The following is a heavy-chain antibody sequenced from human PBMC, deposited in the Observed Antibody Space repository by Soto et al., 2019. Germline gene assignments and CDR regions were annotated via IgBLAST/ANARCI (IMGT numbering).Heavy chain of an antibody. J-gene: IGHJ4*02. CDR3: ARSDFGGESQARYYFDY. CDR1: GYSFTTYY. D-gene: IGHD3-16*01. V-gene: IGHV1-46*01. Sequence: ASVKVSCKASGYSFTTYYIHWVRQAPGEGLEWMGIINPSGGSTTYTQKFQGRVTMTRDTSTSTVYMELTSLRSEDTAVYYCARSDFGGESQARYYFDYWGKGTPVTVSS. CDR2: INPSGGST.